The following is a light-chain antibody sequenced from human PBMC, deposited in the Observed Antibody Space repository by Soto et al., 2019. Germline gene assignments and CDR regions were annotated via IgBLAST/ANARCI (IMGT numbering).Light chain of an antibody. CDR2: EGS. CDR1: SSDIGNYNL. CDR3: CSYAGGSTWV. Sequence: QSALTQPASVSGSPGQSITISCTGTSSDIGNYNLVSWYQQHPDKAPKLMMYEGSKRPSGVSNRFSGSKSGNTASLTLSGLQAEDEADYYCCSYAGGSTWVFGGGTKLTVL. V-gene: IGLV2-23*01. J-gene: IGLJ3*02.